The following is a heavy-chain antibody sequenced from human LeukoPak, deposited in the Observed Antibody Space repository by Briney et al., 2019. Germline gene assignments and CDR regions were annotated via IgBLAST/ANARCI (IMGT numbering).Heavy chain of an antibody. D-gene: IGHD2-2*02. CDR3: ARDSVVPAAIPTKRWFDP. J-gene: IGHJ5*02. V-gene: IGHV4-61*02. Sequence: PSETLSLTCTVSGGSISSGSYYWSWIRQPAGKGVEWTGRIYTSGSTNYNPSLKSRVTISVDTSKNQFSLKLSSVTAADTAVYYCARDSVVPAAIPTKRWFDPWGQGTLVTVSS. CDR1: GGSISSGSYY. CDR2: IYTSGST.